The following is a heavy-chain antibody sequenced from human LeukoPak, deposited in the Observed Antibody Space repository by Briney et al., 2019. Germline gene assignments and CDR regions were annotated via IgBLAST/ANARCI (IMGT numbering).Heavy chain of an antibody. CDR3: ARIAVAGGRGWSRNYYYYMDV. V-gene: IGHV1-8*01. Sequence: ASVKVSCKASGYTFTSYDINWVRQATGQGLEWMGWMNPNSGNTGYAQKFQGRVTITADKSTSTAYMELSSLRSEDTAVYYCARIAVAGGRGWSRNYYYYMDVWGKGTTVTVSS. CDR1: GYTFTSYD. J-gene: IGHJ6*03. D-gene: IGHD6-19*01. CDR2: MNPNSGNT.